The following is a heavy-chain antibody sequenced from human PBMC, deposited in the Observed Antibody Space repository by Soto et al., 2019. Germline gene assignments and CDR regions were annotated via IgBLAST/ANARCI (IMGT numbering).Heavy chain of an antibody. CDR2: SYYSGNT. J-gene: IGHJ4*02. CDR1: GGSISSSSYY. Sequence: QLQLQESGPGLVKPSETLSLTCTVSGGSISSSSYYWGWIRQPPGKGLEWIGSSYYSGNTYYNPSLKSRVTISVDTSKNQFSLKLSSVTAADTAVYYCAREGGRYCSGGSCQVDYWGQGTLVTVSS. D-gene: IGHD2-15*01. V-gene: IGHV4-39*02. CDR3: AREGGRYCSGGSCQVDY.